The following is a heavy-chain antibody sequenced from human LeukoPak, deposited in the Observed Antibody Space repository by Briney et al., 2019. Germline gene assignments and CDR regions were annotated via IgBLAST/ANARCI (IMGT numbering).Heavy chain of an antibody. V-gene: IGHV1-69*04. Sequence: ASVKVSCKASGGTFSSYAISWVRQAPGQGLEWMGRIIPILGIANYAQKFRGRVTITADKSTSTAYMELSSLRSEDTAVYYCARGVSDDYVWGSQNDAFDIWGQGTMVTVSS. CDR1: GGTFSSYA. D-gene: IGHD3-16*01. CDR3: ARGVSDDYVWGSQNDAFDI. CDR2: IIPILGIA. J-gene: IGHJ3*02.